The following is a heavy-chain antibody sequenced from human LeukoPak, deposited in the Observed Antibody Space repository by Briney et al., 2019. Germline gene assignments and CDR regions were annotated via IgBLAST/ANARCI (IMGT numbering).Heavy chain of an antibody. V-gene: IGHV3-64*01. J-gene: IGHJ4*02. CDR1: GFSFSSYA. CDR2: ISSNGGST. CDR3: ARAGYSSGWYDFDY. D-gene: IGHD6-19*01. Sequence: GRSLRLSCAASGFSFSSYAMHWDRQAPGKGLEYVSAISSNGGSTYYANSVKGRFTISRDNSKNTLYIQMGSLRAEDMAVYYCARAGYSSGWYDFDYWGQGTLVTVSS.